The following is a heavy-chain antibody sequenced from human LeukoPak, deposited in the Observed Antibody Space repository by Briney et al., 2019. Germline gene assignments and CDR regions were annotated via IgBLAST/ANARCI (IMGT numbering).Heavy chain of an antibody. CDR1: GFTFGSYG. CDR2: IRYDGSNK. J-gene: IGHJ4*02. D-gene: IGHD6-6*01. Sequence: PGGSLRLSCAASGFTFGSYGMHWVRQAPGKGLEWVAFIRYDGSNKYYADSVKGRFTISRDNSKNTLYLQMNSLRAEDTAVYYCAKADSPYSSSSLDYWGQGTLVTVSS. V-gene: IGHV3-30*02. CDR3: AKADSPYSSSSLDY.